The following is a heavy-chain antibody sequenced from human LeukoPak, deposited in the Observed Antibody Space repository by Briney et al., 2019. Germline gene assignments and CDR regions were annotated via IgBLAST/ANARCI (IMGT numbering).Heavy chain of an antibody. Sequence: ASVKVSCKASGCTFTGWYMHWVRQAPGQGREGMGWINPNSGGTNYAQKFQGRVTMTRYTSISTAYMELSRLRSDDTAVYHCASGWEILTRVAFYWGQGTLVTVSS. J-gene: IGHJ4*02. V-gene: IGHV1-2*02. D-gene: IGHD1-26*01. CDR1: GCTFTGWY. CDR2: INPNSGGT. CDR3: ASGWEILTRVAFY.